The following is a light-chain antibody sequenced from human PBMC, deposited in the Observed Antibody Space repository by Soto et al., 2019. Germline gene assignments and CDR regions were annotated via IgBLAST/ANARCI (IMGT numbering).Light chain of an antibody. CDR2: DVG. V-gene: IGLV2-14*01. CDR3: SSYTSSSTLV. Sequence: QSAVTQPASVSGSPGQSITISCTGTSSDVGGYNYVSWYQQHPGKAPKLMIYDVGNRPSGVSNRFSGSKSGNTASLTISGLQAEDEADYYCSSYTSSSTLVFGTGTKVTVL. CDR1: SSDVGGYNY. J-gene: IGLJ1*01.